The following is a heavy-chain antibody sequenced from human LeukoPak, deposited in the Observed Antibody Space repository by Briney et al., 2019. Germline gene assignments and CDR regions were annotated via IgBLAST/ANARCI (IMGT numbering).Heavy chain of an antibody. CDR1: AGSVRTYY. V-gene: IGHV4-59*02. CDR3: AGAHSNSFYFAF. J-gene: IGHJ4*02. Sequence: SETLSLTCTVSAGSVRTYYWSWIRQSPGKGLEWIGYIYSGSTNYNPSLKSRVTISVDASKNQCSLKLRSLTAADTAVYFCAGAHSNSFYFAFGGQGPWSPSPQ. D-gene: IGHD4-11*01. CDR2: IYSGST.